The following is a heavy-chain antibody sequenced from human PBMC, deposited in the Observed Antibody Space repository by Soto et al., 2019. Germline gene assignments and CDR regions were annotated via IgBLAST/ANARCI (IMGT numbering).Heavy chain of an antibody. V-gene: IGHV3-23*01. CDR2: ISGSGGST. CDR1: GFTFSSYA. CDR3: AGSITMIVVVITGPFDY. Sequence: PGGSLRLSCAASGFTFSSYAMSWVRQAPGKGLEWVSAISGSGGSTYYADSAKGRFTISRDNSKNTRYLQMNSLRAEDTAVYYCAGSITMIVVVITGPFDYWGQGTLVTVSS. J-gene: IGHJ4*02. D-gene: IGHD3-22*01.